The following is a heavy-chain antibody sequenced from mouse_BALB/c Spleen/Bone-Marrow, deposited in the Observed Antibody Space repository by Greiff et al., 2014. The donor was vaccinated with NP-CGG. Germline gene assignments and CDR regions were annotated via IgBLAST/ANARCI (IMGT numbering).Heavy chain of an antibody. V-gene: IGHV1S127*01. Sequence: QVQLQQSGAELVKPGASVKMSCKASGYTFTSYWMHWGKQRPGQGLEWIGVLDPSDSYTTYNQKLKGKATLTVDPSSNTAYMQLSSLTSEDSAVYYCTRGANPYYYTMDYWGQGTSVTVSS. CDR3: TRGANPYYYTMDY. J-gene: IGHJ4*01. D-gene: IGHD4-1*01. CDR2: LDPSDSYT. CDR1: GYTFTSYW.